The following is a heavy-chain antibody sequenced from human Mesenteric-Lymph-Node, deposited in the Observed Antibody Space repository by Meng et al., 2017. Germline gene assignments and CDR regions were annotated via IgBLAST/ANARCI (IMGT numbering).Heavy chain of an antibody. CDR1: GYTFTVYY. D-gene: IGHD4-11*01. V-gene: IGHV1-2*06. CDR2: INPHTGGI. Sequence: QVQLVQSGAEVQKPGASVKVSFKASGYTFTVYYMHWVRQAPGQGLEWMGRINPHTGGINYAQEFQGRVAMTRDTSISTAYMELSRLRTDDTAVYYCAKIGSNHQFDLWGQGTLVTVSS. CDR3: AKIGSNHQFDL. J-gene: IGHJ4*02.